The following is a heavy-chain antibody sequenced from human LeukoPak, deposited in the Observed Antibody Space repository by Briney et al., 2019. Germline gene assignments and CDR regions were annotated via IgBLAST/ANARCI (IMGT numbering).Heavy chain of an antibody. V-gene: IGHV3-23*01. Sequence: PGGSLRLSCAASGFTFSSYAMSWVRQAPGKGLEWVSTVSGSGSSTYYADSVKGRFTISRDNSKNTLYLQMNSLRAEDTAVYYCAKAEYNSSPYDYWGQGTLVTVSS. CDR1: GFTFSSYA. D-gene: IGHD6-6*01. CDR2: VSGSGSST. CDR3: AKAEYNSSPYDY. J-gene: IGHJ4*02.